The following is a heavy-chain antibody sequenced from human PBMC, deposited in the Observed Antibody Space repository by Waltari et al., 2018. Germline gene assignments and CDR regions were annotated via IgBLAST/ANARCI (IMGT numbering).Heavy chain of an antibody. CDR2: IYYSGST. Sequence: QLQLQESGPGLVKPSETLSLTCTVSGGSISSSSYYWGWIRQPPGKGLEWIGSIYYSGSTYYNPSLKSRVTISVDTSKNQFSLKLSSVTAADTAVYYCARGRYGSGSSYSDAFDIWGQGTMVTVSS. D-gene: IGHD3-10*01. CDR3: ARGRYGSGSSYSDAFDI. V-gene: IGHV4-39*01. J-gene: IGHJ3*02. CDR1: GGSISSSSYY.